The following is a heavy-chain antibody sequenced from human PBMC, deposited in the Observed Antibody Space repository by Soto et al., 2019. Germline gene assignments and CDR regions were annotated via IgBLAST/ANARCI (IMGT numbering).Heavy chain of an antibody. Sequence: GASVKVSCKASGGTFSSYTISWVRQAPGQGLEWMGRIIPILGIANYAQKFQGRVTITADKSTSTAYMELSSLRSEDTAVYYCASDYCSSTSCYSAEYFQHWGQGTLVTVSS. J-gene: IGHJ1*01. V-gene: IGHV1-69*02. CDR3: ASDYCSSTSCYSAEYFQH. D-gene: IGHD2-2*01. CDR1: GGTFSSYT. CDR2: IIPILGIA.